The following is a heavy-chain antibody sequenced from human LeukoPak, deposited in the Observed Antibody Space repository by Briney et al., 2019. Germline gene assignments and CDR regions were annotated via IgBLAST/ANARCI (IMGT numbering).Heavy chain of an antibody. D-gene: IGHD6-13*01. CDR2: IIPIFGTA. Sequence: ASVKVSCKASGGTFSNYAISWVRQAPGQGLEWMGGIIPIFGTANYAQKFQGRVTITADESTSTAYMELSSLRSEDTAVYYCARDEQDSSSWYARWFDPWGQGTLVTVSS. V-gene: IGHV1-69*13. CDR3: ARDEQDSSSWYARWFDP. J-gene: IGHJ5*02. CDR1: GGTFSNYA.